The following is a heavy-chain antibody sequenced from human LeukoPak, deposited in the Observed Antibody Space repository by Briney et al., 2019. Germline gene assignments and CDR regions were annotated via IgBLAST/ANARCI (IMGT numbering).Heavy chain of an antibody. V-gene: IGHV4-4*07. D-gene: IGHD1-26*01. CDR2: IYTSGST. J-gene: IGHJ6*03. CDR1: GGSISSYY. Sequence: SETLSLTCTVSGGSISSYYWSWIRQPAGKGLEWIGRIYTSGSTNYNPSLKSRVTMSVDTSKNQFSLKLSSVTAADTAVYYCARQVSGSSRYYYYYMDVWGKGTTVTVSS. CDR3: ARQVSGSSRYYYYYMDV.